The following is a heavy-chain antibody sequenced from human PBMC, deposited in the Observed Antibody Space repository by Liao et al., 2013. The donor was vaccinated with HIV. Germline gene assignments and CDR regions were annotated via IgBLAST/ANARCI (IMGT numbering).Heavy chain of an antibody. D-gene: IGHD4-23*01. Sequence: QAQLQESGPRLVRPSETLSLNCTVSGDSSRYHYWSWIRQPAGKGLEWIGRMHTSGATSFSPSLRSRLTMSIDMSNDQFSLKLSSVTAADTAVYYCARRGGARDKLSYFFYYMDVWGEGTTVTVSS. CDR3: ARRGGARDKLSYFFYYMDV. CDR2: MHTSGAT. J-gene: IGHJ6*03. CDR1: GDSSRYHY. V-gene: IGHV4-4*07.